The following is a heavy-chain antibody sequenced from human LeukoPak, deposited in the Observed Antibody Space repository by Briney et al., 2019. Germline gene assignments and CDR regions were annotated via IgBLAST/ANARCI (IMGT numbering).Heavy chain of an antibody. J-gene: IGHJ4*02. CDR2: ISPNGGTA. V-gene: IGHV1-69*01. D-gene: IGHD4-17*01. CDR3: ARGGDYGAKPRFDY. CDR1: GCTFTSYY. Sequence: SVKVSCKASGCTFTSYYISRVRQAPGQGLEWMGGISPNGGTANYAQKFQGSVTITADESTSTAYMELSSLRSDDTPVYYCARGGDYGAKPRFDYWGQGPLVRVSS.